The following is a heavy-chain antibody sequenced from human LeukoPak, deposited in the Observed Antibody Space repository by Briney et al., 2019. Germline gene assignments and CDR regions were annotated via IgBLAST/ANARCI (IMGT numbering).Heavy chain of an antibody. CDR1: GFTFSSYG. Sequence: PGGSLRLSCAASGFTFSSYGMHWVRQAPGKGLEWVADTSYEGSNKYYGDSVKGRFTISRDNSKNTLYLQMNSLRAEDTAVYYCAKDQGYEEAVTRGYFDYWGQGTLVTVSS. J-gene: IGHJ4*02. D-gene: IGHD4-17*01. V-gene: IGHV3-30*18. CDR2: TSYEGSNK. CDR3: AKDQGYEEAVTRGYFDY.